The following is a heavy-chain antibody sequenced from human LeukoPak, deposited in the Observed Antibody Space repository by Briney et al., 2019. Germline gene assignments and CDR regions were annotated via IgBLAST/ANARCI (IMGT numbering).Heavy chain of an antibody. CDR1: GFTFSTYS. CDR3: GRVLLFAFDI. CDR2: ITNSANSI. Sequence: GGSLRLSCEASGFTFSTYSMNWVRQAPGKGLEWVSYITNSANSITYADSVKGRFTISRDNAKNSLFLQMSSLKDEDTAVYYGGRVLLFAFDIGGKGKRVTVFS. V-gene: IGHV3-48*02. J-gene: IGHJ3*02.